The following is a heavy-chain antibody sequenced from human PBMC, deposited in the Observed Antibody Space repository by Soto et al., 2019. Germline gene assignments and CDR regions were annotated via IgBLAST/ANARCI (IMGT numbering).Heavy chain of an antibody. CDR2: IYWDDDK. V-gene: IGHV2-5*02. J-gene: IGHJ4*01. Sequence: ESGPTLVNPTQTLTLTCTFSGFSLTTSGVGVGWIRQPPGKALEWLALIYWDDDKRYSPSLKTRLTITKDISKNQVVLTMTNVDPVDTATYFCAHRPRPPIPAVGYRFDYWGPGTLVTVPS. CDR1: GFSLTTSGVG. D-gene: IGHD6-13*01. CDR3: AHRPRPPIPAVGYRFDY.